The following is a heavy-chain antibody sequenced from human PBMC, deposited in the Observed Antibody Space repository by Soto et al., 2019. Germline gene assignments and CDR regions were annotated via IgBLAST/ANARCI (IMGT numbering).Heavy chain of an antibody. CDR3: ARDLTDYDYVWGTKPPPGYFQH. CDR1: GGTFSSYA. CDR2: IIPIFGTA. J-gene: IGHJ1*01. V-gene: IGHV1-69*01. Sequence: QVQLVQSGAEVKKPGSSVKVSCKASGGTFSSYAISWVRQAPGQGLEWMGGIIPIFGTANYAQKFQGRVTITADESTSTAYMELSSLRSEDTAVYYCARDLTDYDYVWGTKPPPGYFQHWGQGTLVTVSS. D-gene: IGHD3-16*01.